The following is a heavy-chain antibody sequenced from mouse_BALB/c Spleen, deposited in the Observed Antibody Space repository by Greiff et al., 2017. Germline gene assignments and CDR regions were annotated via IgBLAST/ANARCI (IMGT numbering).Heavy chain of an antibody. D-gene: IGHD2-3*01. CDR1: GDSITSGY. Sequence: EVQLVESGPSLVKPSQTLSLTCSVTGDSITSGYWNWIRKFPGNKLEYMGYISYSGSTYYNPSLKSRISITRDTSKNQYYLQLNSVTTEDTATYYCARKVDGYYPYYFDYWGQGTTLTVSA. CDR2: ISYSGST. V-gene: IGHV3-8*02. CDR3: ARKVDGYYPYYFDY. J-gene: IGHJ2*01.